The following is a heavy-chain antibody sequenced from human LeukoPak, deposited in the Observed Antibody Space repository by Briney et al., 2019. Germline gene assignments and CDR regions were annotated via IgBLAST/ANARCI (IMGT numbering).Heavy chain of an antibody. D-gene: IGHD6-19*01. CDR2: IKQDGSEK. J-gene: IGHJ3*02. CDR1: GFTFSSYW. CDR3: ARFSSGLLDAFDI. V-gene: IGHV3-7*01. Sequence: PGGSLRLSCEASGFTFSSYWMTWVRQPPGKGLEWVANIKQDGSEKYYVDSVKGRFTISRDNAKNSLYLQMNNLRAEDTAVYYCARFSSGLLDAFDIWGQGTMVIVSS.